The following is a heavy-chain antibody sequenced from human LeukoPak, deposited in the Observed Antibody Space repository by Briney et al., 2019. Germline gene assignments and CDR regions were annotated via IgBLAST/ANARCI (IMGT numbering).Heavy chain of an antibody. D-gene: IGHD2-21*02. CDR3: ARDRRADCGRNDDAFDI. V-gene: IGHV3-13*01. J-gene: IGHJ3*02. CDR1: GFTFSDYD. CDR2: IGTGTDT. Sequence: HPGGSLRLSCAASGFTFSDYDMHWVRQVTGKGLEWVSHIGTGTDTHYSDSVKGRFTISRENARNSLYLQMSSLTAGDTAVYYCARDRRADCGRNDDAFDIWGQGTMVTVSS.